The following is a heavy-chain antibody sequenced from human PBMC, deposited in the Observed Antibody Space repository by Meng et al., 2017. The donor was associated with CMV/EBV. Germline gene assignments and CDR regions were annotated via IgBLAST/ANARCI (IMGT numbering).Heavy chain of an antibody. CDR3: ARTMVRGVILYYGMDV. CDR1: GFTFSSYS. V-gene: IGHV3-21*01. CDR2: ISSSSSYI. D-gene: IGHD3-10*01. Sequence: GGSLRLSCAASGFTFSSYSMNWVRQAPGKGLEWVSPISSSSSYIYYADSVKGRFTISRDNAKNSLYLQMNSLRAEDTAVYYCARTMVRGVILYYGMDVWGQGTTVTVSS. J-gene: IGHJ6*02.